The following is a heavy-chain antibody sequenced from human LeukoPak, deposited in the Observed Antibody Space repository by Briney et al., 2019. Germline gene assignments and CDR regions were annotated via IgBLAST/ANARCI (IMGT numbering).Heavy chain of an antibody. V-gene: IGHV4-34*01. D-gene: IGHD3-10*01. CDR1: GGSFSGYY. J-gene: IGHJ5*02. Sequence: SETLSLTCAVYGGSFSGYYWSWIRRPPGKGLEWIGEINHSGSTNYNPSLKSRVTISVDTSKNQFSLKLSSVTAADTAVYYCARVEGRYYYGSGRNPNWFDPWGQGTLVTVSS. CDR3: ARVEGRYYYGSGRNPNWFDP. CDR2: INHSGST.